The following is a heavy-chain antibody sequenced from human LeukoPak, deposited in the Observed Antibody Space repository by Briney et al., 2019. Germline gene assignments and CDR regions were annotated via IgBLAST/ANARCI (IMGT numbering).Heavy chain of an antibody. V-gene: IGHV3-74*01. J-gene: IGHJ1*01. D-gene: IGHD3-3*01. CDR3: ARAPSEICGYYPEYFRH. CDR1: GFTFSTYW. Sequence: GGSLRLSCAASGFTFSTYWMHWVRQAPGKGLVWVSGIKSDGSTNYADSVKGRFTISRDDAKNTLSLQMNSLRPEDTGVYYCARAPSEICGYYPEYFRHWGQGTLVTVSS. CDR2: IKSDGST.